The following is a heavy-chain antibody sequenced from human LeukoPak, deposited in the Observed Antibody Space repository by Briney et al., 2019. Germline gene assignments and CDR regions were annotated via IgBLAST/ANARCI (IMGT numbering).Heavy chain of an antibody. D-gene: IGHD2-8*01. J-gene: IGHJ5*02. CDR2: IYYRGST. Sequence: SETLSLTCTVSGGSISSYYWSWIRQPPGKGLEWIGYIYYRGSTYYNPSLKSRVTISVDTSKNQFSLKLSSVTAADTAVYYCARTQNGPRGRRFDPWGQGTLVTVSS. V-gene: IGHV4-59*06. CDR1: GGSISSYY. CDR3: ARTQNGPRGRRFDP.